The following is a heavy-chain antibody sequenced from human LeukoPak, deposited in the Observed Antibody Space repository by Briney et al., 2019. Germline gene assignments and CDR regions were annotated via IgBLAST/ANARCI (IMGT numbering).Heavy chain of an antibody. CDR2: ISANSGST. D-gene: IGHD5-18*01. J-gene: IGHJ4*02. Sequence: ASVKVSCKASGYTFSHHYLYWIRQAPGQRLEYMGWISANSGSTDYAQKFQGRVTLTRDTSTTTIYMELYSLRSEDTAVYYCARSLGDTAEWWGQGTLVTVSS. CDR1: GYTFSHHY. CDR3: ARSLGDTAEW. V-gene: IGHV1-2*02.